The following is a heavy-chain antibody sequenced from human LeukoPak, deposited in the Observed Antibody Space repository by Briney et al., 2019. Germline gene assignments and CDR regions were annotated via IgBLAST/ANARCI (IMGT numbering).Heavy chain of an antibody. J-gene: IGHJ4*02. CDR3: ARSPKLYSSYLRTFDY. CDR1: GYTFTGYY. D-gene: IGHD6-19*01. V-gene: IGHV1-2*02. CDR2: INPNSGGT. Sequence: ASVKVSCKASGYTFTGYYMHWVRQAPGQGLEWMGWINPNSGGTNYAQKFQGRVTMTRDTSISTAYMELSRLRSDDTAVYYCARSPKLYSSYLRTFDYWGQGTLVTVSS.